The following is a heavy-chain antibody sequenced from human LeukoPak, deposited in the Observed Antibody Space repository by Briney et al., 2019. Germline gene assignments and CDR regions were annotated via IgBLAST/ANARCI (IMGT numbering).Heavy chain of an antibody. Sequence: SETLSLTCSVSGGSFSSSNYYWGWIRQPPGKGLEWIGTLYYSGTTYYNPSLKTRVTISVDTSRNQFSPKLSSVTAADTAVYYCARHNTSSWSSPFDYWGQGILVTVSS. CDR1: GGSFSSSNYY. D-gene: IGHD6-13*01. V-gene: IGHV4-39*01. CDR2: LYYSGTT. CDR3: ARHNTSSWSSPFDY. J-gene: IGHJ4*02.